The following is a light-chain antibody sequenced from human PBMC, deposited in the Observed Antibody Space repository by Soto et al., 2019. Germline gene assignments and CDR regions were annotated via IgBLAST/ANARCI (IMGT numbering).Light chain of an antibody. J-gene: IGKJ1*01. CDR2: KAS. Sequence: IQLTQSPSSLSASVGDRVTITCRASQTISSWLAWYQQKPGKAPKLLIYKASTLKSGVPSRFSGSGSGTELTLTISSLQPDDFATYDGQQYNSYSRTFGQGTKVDI. V-gene: IGKV1-5*03. CDR1: QTISSW. CDR3: QQYNSYSRT.